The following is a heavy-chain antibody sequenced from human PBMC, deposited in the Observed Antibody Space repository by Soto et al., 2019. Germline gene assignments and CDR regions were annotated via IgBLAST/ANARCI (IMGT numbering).Heavy chain of an antibody. D-gene: IGHD6-19*01. Sequence: QVQLVQSGAEVKKPGASVKVSCKASGYTFTSYDINWVRQATGQGLEWMGWMNPNSGNTGYAQKFQGRVNMTRNTSISTAYMELSSLRSEDTAVYYCARGGIAVAGLYYYYGMDVWGQGTTVTVSS. CDR3: ARGGIAVAGLYYYYGMDV. V-gene: IGHV1-8*01. J-gene: IGHJ6*02. CDR2: MNPNSGNT. CDR1: GYTFTSYD.